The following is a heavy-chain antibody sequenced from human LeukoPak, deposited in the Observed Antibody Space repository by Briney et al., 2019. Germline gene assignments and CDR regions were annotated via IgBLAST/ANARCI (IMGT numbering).Heavy chain of an antibody. CDR1: GGTFSSYG. CDR2: IIPIFDIT. D-gene: IGHD3-22*01. J-gene: IGHJ4*02. Sequence: SVNVSCMSSGGTFSSYGISWVRPAPGQGLDWMGRIIPIFDITNYAQNFQGRVTITADKSTSTAYMELSSLRSEDTAVYYCARGAAQYDSSGYQSSPFDYWGQGTLVTVSS. V-gene: IGHV1-69*04. CDR3: ARGAAQYDSSGYQSSPFDY.